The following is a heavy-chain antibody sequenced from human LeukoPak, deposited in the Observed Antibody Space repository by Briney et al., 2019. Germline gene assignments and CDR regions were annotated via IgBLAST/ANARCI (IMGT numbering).Heavy chain of an antibody. CDR1: GGSISSGGYS. V-gene: IGHV4-30-2*01. Sequence: SQTLSLTCAVSGGSISSGGYSWSWIRQPPGKGLEWIGYIYHSGSTYYSPSLKTRVTISVDRSKDQFSLKVRSVAAADTAVYYCARDTRGYFDYWGQGTLVTVSS. CDR2: IYHSGST. CDR3: ARDTRGYFDY. J-gene: IGHJ4*02. D-gene: IGHD3-10*01.